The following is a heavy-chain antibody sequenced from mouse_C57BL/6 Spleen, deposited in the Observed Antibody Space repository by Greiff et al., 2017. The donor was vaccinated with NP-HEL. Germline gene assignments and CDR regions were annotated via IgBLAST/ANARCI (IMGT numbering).Heavy chain of an antibody. CDR1: GYTFTDYN. CDR3: ASSGTWFAY. CDR2: INPNTGGT. Sequence: VQLQQSGPELVKPGASVKMSCKASGYTFTDYNMHWVKQSHGKSLEWIGYINPNTGGTSYNQKFKGKAPLTVNKSSSTAYMELRSLTSEDSAVYYCASSGTWFAYWGQGTLVTGSA. V-gene: IGHV1-22*01. D-gene: IGHD4-1*01. J-gene: IGHJ3*01.